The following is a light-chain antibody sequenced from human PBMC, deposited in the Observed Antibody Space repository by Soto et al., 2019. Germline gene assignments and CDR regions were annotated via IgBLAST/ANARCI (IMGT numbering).Light chain of an antibody. CDR2: DAS. CDR1: QDINNY. V-gene: IGKV1-33*01. CDR3: QQYDRLLSNT. Sequence: DIQMTQSPSSLSASVGDRVTITCQASQDINNYLNWYQQKPGKAPKLLIYDASNLQRGVPSRFSGSRSGTDFTFTISSLQPEDVATYYCQQYDRLLSNTFGQGTRLEIK. J-gene: IGKJ5*01.